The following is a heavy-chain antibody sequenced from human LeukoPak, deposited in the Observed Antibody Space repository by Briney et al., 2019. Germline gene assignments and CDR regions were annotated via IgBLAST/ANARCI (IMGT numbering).Heavy chain of an antibody. D-gene: IGHD3-10*01. J-gene: IGHJ3*02. CDR2: INPNSGDT. CDR3: ARGFYTSGKGAFDI. CDR1: GYTFTGPY. V-gene: IGHV1-2*02. Sequence: ASVKVSCKTSGYTFTGPYIHWVRQAPGQGLEWMGWINPNSGDTSYAQRFQGRVTLARDTSISTAYMELSRLISDDTAVYYCARGFYTSGKGAFDIWGQGTMVTVSS.